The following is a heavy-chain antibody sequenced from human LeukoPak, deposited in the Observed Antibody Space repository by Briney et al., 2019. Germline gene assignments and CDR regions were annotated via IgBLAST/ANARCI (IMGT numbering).Heavy chain of an antibody. D-gene: IGHD3-22*01. J-gene: IGHJ3*02. CDR2: IYYSGST. CDR1: GGSISSGGYY. CDR3: ARRSYYYDSSGYYIGAFDI. V-gene: IGHV4-61*08. Sequence: SETLSLTCTVSGGSISSGGYYWSWIRQPPGKGLEWIGYIYYSGSTNYNPSLKSRVTISVDTSKNQFSLKLSSVTAADTAVYYCARRSYYYDSSGYYIGAFDIWGQGTMVTVSS.